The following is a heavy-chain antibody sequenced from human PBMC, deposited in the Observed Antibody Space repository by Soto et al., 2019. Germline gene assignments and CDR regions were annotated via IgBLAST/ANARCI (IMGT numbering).Heavy chain of an antibody. V-gene: IGHV4-31*03. J-gene: IGHJ6*02. CDR1: GGSISSGGYY. CDR3: ARLAPGVPVVPGFYFYGLDV. D-gene: IGHD2-2*01. Sequence: PSETLSLTCSVSGGSISSGGYYWSWIRQHPGKGLGWIGYIYFSGSTYYNPSLKSRTNISVDTSKNQFSLKLSSVTAADTAVYYCARLAPGVPVVPGFYFYGLDVWGQGTTVTVSS. CDR2: IYFSGST.